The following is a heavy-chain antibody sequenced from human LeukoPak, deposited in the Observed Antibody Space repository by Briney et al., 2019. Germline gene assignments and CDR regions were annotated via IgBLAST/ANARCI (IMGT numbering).Heavy chain of an antibody. D-gene: IGHD3-10*01. CDR3: ARARYGTGSYFILNGYFYYYGMDV. CDR1: GGSISNYY. J-gene: IGHJ6*02. CDR2: VYYSGDT. Sequence: PSETLSLTCEVYGGSISNYYWSWVRQPPGKGLEWIGCVYYSGDTVYNPSLKDRVSISVDTSNKDFSLRLSSVTAADTAVYFCARARYGTGSYFILNGYFYYYGMDVWGQGTAVTVSS. V-gene: IGHV4-59*01.